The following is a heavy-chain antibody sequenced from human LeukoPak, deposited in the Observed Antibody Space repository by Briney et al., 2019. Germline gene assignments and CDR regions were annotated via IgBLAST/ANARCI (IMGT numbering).Heavy chain of an antibody. CDR1: GYTFTVYY. V-gene: IGHV1-2*02. CDR2: INPNSGGT. CDR3: ARADVLWFGELVDY. D-gene: IGHD3-10*01. Sequence: ASVTVSYKPSGYTFTVYYMHWVRQAPAQGEEWRGWINPNSGGTNYAQKFQGRVTMTRDTSISTAYMELSRLRSDDTAVYYCARADVLWFGELVDYWGQGTLVTVSS. J-gene: IGHJ4*02.